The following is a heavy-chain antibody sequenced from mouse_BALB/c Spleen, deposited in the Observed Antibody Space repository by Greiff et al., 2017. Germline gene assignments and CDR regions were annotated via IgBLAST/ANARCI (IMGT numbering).Heavy chain of an antibody. CDR3: ARGDNYGFAY. Sequence: EVKLVESGGGLVQPGGSRKLSCAASGFTFSSFGMHWVRQAPEKGLEWVAYISSGSSTIYYADTVKGRFTISRDNPKNTLFLQMTSLRSEDTAMYYCARGDNYGFAYWGQGTLVTVSA. V-gene: IGHV5-17*02. D-gene: IGHD1-3*01. CDR2: ISSGSSTI. CDR1: GFTFSSFG. J-gene: IGHJ3*01.